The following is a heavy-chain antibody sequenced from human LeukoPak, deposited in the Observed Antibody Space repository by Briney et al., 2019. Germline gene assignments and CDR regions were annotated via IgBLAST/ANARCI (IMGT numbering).Heavy chain of an antibody. Sequence: ASVKVSCKASGGTFSSYAISWVRQAPGQGLEWMGWISAYNGNTNYAQKLQGRVTMTTDTSTSTAYMELRSLRSDDTAVYYCARDPHRYNWNYYYGMDVWGQGTTVTVSS. CDR2: ISAYNGNT. CDR1: GGTFSSYA. CDR3: ARDPHRYNWNYYYGMDV. D-gene: IGHD1-20*01. J-gene: IGHJ6*02. V-gene: IGHV1-18*01.